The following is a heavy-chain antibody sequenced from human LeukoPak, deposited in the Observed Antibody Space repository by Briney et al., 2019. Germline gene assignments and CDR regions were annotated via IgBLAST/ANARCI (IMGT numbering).Heavy chain of an antibody. V-gene: IGHV4-39*07. CDR3: ARSRKTYDFWSGPSRDKSVYFDY. CDR2: IFYSGST. Sequence: SETLSLTCTVSGGSISTSNYYWGWIRQPPGKGLEWIGNIFYSGSTYYRPSLKSRLTISLDTSRNQFSLKLSSVTAADTAVYYCARSRKTYDFWSGPSRDKSVYFDYWGQGTLVTVSS. D-gene: IGHD3-3*01. CDR1: GGSISTSNYY. J-gene: IGHJ4*02.